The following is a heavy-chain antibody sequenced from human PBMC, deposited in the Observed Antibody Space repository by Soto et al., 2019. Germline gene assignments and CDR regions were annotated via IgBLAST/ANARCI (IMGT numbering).Heavy chain of an antibody. Sequence: PGGSLRLSCVASRLTFSNYGMHWVRQAPGKGLEWVAVISYESISTVYRDSVRGRFTISRDNSRNTLYLHMNSLTPEDTAVYYCAREAGCSGTNCNVYFDYWGLGTLVTVYS. CDR3: AREAGCSGTNCNVYFDY. CDR2: ISYESIST. J-gene: IGHJ4*01. CDR1: RLTFSNYG. V-gene: IGHV3-30*03. D-gene: IGHD2-15*01.